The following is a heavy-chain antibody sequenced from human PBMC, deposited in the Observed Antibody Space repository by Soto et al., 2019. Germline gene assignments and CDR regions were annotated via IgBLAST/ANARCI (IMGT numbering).Heavy chain of an antibody. V-gene: IGHV1-18*01. J-gene: IGHJ6*02. Sequence: ASVKVSCKASGYTFTSYGISCVRQAPGQGLEWMGWISAYNGNTNYAQKLQGRVTMTTDTSTSTAYMELRSLRSDDTAVYYCARTQQWLVGRYYYGMDVWGQGTTVTVSS. D-gene: IGHD6-19*01. CDR3: ARTQQWLVGRYYYGMDV. CDR2: ISAYNGNT. CDR1: GYTFTSYG.